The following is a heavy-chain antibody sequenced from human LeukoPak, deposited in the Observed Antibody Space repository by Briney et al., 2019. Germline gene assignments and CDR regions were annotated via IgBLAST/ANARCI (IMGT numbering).Heavy chain of an antibody. D-gene: IGHD6-13*01. CDR3: AISSSSDY. V-gene: IGHV3-30*03. J-gene: IGHJ4*02. Sequence: TGRSLRLSCAASGFTFSSSGMHWVRQAPGKGLEWVAVVSYDGSNKYYADSVKGRFTISRDNTKNTLYLQMNSLRAEDTAVYYCAISSSSDYWGQGTLVTVSS. CDR2: VSYDGSNK. CDR1: GFTFSSSG.